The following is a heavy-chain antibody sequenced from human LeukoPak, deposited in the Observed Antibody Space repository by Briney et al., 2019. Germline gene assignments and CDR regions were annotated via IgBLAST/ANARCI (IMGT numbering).Heavy chain of an antibody. D-gene: IGHD3-10*01. J-gene: IGHJ4*02. Sequence: ASVTVSCTASGYTFTGYYMHWVRQAPGQGLEWMGWINPNSGGTNYAQKFQGRVTMTRDTSISTAYMELSRLRSDDTAVYYCARDPGYYGSGSQGYFDYWGQGTLVTVSS. CDR2: INPNSGGT. V-gene: IGHV1-2*02. CDR3: ARDPGYYGSGSQGYFDY. CDR1: GYTFTGYY.